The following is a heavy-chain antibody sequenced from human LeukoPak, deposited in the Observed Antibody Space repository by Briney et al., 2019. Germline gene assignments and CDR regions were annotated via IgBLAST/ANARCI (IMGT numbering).Heavy chain of an antibody. J-gene: IGHJ6*02. CDR2: IYYSGST. V-gene: IGHV4-59*01. D-gene: IGHD3-10*01. CDR3: ARVGGSNYYYYGMDV. CDR1: GGSISSYY. Sequence: SETLSLTCTISGGSISSYYWSWIRQPPGKGLEWIGYIYYSGSTNYNPSLKSRVTISVDTSKNQFSLKLSSVAAADTAVYYCARVGGSNYYYYGMDVWGQGTTVTVSS.